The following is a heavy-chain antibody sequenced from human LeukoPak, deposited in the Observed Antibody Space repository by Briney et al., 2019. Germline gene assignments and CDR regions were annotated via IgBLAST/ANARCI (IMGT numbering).Heavy chain of an antibody. V-gene: IGHV3-23*01. J-gene: IGHJ4*02. CDR1: GFTFSSYG. CDR3: AKSRPGPSSFYYFDY. CDR2: ISGSGGST. D-gene: IGHD2-2*01. Sequence: GGSLRLSCAASGFTFSSYGMSWVRQAPGKGLEWVSAISGSGGSTYYADSVKGRFTISRDNSKNTLYLQMNSLRAEDTAVYYCAKSRPGPSSFYYFDYWGQGTLVTVSS.